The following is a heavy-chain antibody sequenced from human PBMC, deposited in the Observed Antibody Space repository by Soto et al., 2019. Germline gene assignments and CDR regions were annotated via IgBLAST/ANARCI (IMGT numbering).Heavy chain of an antibody. Sequence: GESLKISCKASGYSFTRYCVAWVLQMPWKGLEWIGIIHPGDSNIKYSPSFRGQVTISADRSSSTAYLQWSSLKASDTAIYYCARHEESSSHSYGMDVWGQGTTVTVSS. CDR2: IHPGDSNI. CDR1: GYSFTRYC. CDR3: ARHEESSSHSYGMDV. V-gene: IGHV5-51*01. D-gene: IGHD2-2*01. J-gene: IGHJ6*02.